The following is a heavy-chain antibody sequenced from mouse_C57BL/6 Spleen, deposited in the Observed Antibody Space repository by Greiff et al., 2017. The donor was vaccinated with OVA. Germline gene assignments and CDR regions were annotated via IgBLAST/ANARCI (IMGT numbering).Heavy chain of an antibody. D-gene: IGHD2-3*01. J-gene: IGHJ3*01. CDR3: ARSSRGDGYSFAY. CDR1: GYTFTSYW. CDR2: IDPNNGGT. V-gene: IGHV1-62-3*01. Sequence: QVQLQQPGAELVKPGASVKLSCKASGYTFTSYWMHWVKQRPGRGLEWIGRIDPNNGGTIYNQKFKGKATLTVDKSSSTAYMELRSLTSEDTAVYYCARSSRGDGYSFAYWGQGTLVTVSA.